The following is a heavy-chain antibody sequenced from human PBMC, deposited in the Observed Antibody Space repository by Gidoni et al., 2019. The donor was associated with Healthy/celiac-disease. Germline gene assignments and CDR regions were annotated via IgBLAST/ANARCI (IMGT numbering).Heavy chain of an antibody. CDR2: IYHTWNT. V-gene: IGHV4-38-2*02. D-gene: IGHD2-2*01. J-gene: IGHJ3*02. CDR1: RYSITSGYF. Sequence: QVQLQESGPGLVKPSETLSLTCAVSRYSITSGYFGGWIRQPPGKGLEWIGSIYHTWNTYYNPSLKGRVTISVDTSKNQFSLKLSFVTAADAAVYYCARDRNIVVLPAAMLEGGYDAFDIWGQGTMVSVSS. CDR3: ARDRNIVVLPAAMLEGGYDAFDI.